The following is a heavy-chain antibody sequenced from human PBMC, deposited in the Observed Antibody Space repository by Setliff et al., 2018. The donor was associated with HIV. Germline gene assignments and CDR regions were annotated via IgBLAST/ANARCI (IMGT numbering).Heavy chain of an antibody. CDR2: IYSSGST. D-gene: IGHD3-22*01. Sequence: SETLSLTCTVSGDSISTDYWTWIRQPPGKGLEWIGYIYSSGSTNFNPPLQSRVTISVDTSKNQFSLKLSSVTAADTAVYYCARSRLHYYDSSGYYPSYFDYWGQGTLVTVSS. CDR1: GDSISTDY. CDR3: ARSRLHYYDSSGYYPSYFDY. V-gene: IGHV4-4*09. J-gene: IGHJ4*02.